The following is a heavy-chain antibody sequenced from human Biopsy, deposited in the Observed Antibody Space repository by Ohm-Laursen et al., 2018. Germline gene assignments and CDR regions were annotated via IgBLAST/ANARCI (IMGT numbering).Heavy chain of an antibody. V-gene: IGHV3-9*01. CDR3: VKSAYSSGFWEASDY. D-gene: IGHD6-19*01. Sequence: RSLRLSCSASGFRFDDYAMQWVRQAPGKGLEWVSGISWSSGTIGYADSVKGRFTVFRDNAKNSLFLQMNSLRVEDTALYYCVKSAYSSGFWEASDYWGQGTLVTVSS. CDR2: ISWSSGTI. CDR1: GFRFDDYA. J-gene: IGHJ4*02.